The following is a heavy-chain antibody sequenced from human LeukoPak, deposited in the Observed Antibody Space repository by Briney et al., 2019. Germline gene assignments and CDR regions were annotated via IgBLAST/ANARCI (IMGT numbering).Heavy chain of an antibody. CDR2: ITSGGTNT. Sequence: PGGSLRLSCAASGFTFNSYWMHWVRLVPGKGPVWVSHITSGGTNTNYAESVKGRFTISRDNAKNTLYLQMNSLGAEDTAMYYCARVSYGSSGYFDYWGQGTLVTVSS. V-gene: IGHV3-74*01. D-gene: IGHD3-22*01. CDR3: ARVSYGSSGYFDY. J-gene: IGHJ4*02. CDR1: GFTFNSYW.